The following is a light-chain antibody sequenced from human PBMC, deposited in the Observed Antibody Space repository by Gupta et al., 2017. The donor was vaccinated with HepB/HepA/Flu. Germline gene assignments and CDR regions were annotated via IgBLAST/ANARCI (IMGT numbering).Light chain of an antibody. CDR2: AAS. CDR3: QRSDGTPRT. J-gene: IGKJ2*01. Sequence: DIQMTQSPSSLSASVGDRVTITCRASQSISSYLNWYQQKPGKAPKLLIYAASSLQSGVPSRFSGSGSGTDFTLTISSLQPEDFATYYCQRSDGTPRTFGQGTKLEIK. V-gene: IGKV1-39*01. CDR1: QSISSY.